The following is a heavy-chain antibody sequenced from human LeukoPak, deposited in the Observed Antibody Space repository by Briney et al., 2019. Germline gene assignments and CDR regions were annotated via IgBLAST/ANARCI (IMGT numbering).Heavy chain of an antibody. D-gene: IGHD2-15*01. CDR3: ARTYCSGGSCHFDY. V-gene: IGHV4-59*08. CDR1: GGSIRSYY. CDR2: IFYSGTT. Sequence: SETLSLTCTVSGGSIRSYYWSWIRQPPGKGLEWVGYIFYSGTTDSNPSLKSRVTISVDTSKNQFSLKLSSVTAADTAVYYCARTYCSGGSCHFDYWGQGNLVTVSS. J-gene: IGHJ4*02.